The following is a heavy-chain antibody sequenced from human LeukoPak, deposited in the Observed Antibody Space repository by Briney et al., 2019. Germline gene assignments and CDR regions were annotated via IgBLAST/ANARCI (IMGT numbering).Heavy chain of an antibody. J-gene: IGHJ3*02. Sequence: GGSLRLSCAASGFTFSDYYMSWIRRAPGKGLEWVSYISSSGSTIYYADSVKGRFTISRDNAKNSLYLQMNSLRAEDTAVYYCARDRRTYYYDSKGFDIWGQGTMVTVSS. CDR3: ARDRRTYYYDSKGFDI. CDR1: GFTFSDYY. D-gene: IGHD3-22*01. V-gene: IGHV3-11*01. CDR2: ISSSGSTI.